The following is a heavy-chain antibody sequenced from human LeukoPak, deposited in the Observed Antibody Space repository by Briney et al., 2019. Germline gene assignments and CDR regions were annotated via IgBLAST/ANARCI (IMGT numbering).Heavy chain of an antibody. CDR1: GFTFSYAW. V-gene: IGHV3-15*01. CDR3: ATDAPFYGSGSYFSDFQH. D-gene: IGHD3-10*01. Sequence: GGSLRLSCAASGFTFSYAWMSWVRKAPGKGLEWVGRIKSKTDGGTTDHGAPVKGRFTIPRDDSKKTLYLQMNSLKTEDTGVYYCATDAPFYGSGSYFSDFQHWGQGTLVTVSS. CDR2: IKSKTDGGTT. J-gene: IGHJ1*01.